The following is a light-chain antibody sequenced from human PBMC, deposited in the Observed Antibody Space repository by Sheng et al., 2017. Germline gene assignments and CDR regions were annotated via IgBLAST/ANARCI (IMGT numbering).Light chain of an antibody. CDR1: QIISGW. CDR2: KTS. CDR3: QHFTNYSWT. J-gene: IGKJ1*01. Sequence: DIHLTQSPSTLSASVGDRITITCRTGQIISGWLAWYQQKPGNAPKLLIFKTSNLEDGVPSRFSGSASGTEFTLTISSLQPDDFATYYCQHFTNYSWTFGQGTKVDVK. V-gene: IGKV1-5*03.